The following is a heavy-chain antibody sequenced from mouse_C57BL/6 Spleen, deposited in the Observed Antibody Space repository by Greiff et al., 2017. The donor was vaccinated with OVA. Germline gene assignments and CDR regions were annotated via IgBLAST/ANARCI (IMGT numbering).Heavy chain of an antibody. CDR3: ARSGYSPYYFDY. J-gene: IGHJ2*01. CDR1: GYAFSSSW. Sequence: QVQLQQSGPELVKPGASVKISCKASGYAFSSSWMNWVKQRPGKGLEWIGRIYPGDGDTNYNGKFKGKATLTADKSSSTAYMQLSSLTSEDSAVYFCARSGYSPYYFDYWGQGTTLTVSS. V-gene: IGHV1-82*01. D-gene: IGHD2-12*01. CDR2: IYPGDGDT.